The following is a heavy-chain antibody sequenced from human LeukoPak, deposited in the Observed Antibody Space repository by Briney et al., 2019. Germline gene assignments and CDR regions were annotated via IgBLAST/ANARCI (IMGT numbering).Heavy chain of an antibody. CDR3: ATHKSSSWRNNWFDP. CDR2: IIPIFGTA. Sequence: SVKVSCKASGGTFNTYAISWVRQAPGQGLEWMGGIIPIFGTANYAQKIQGRVTITTDESTSTAYMELSSLRSEDTAVYYCATHKSSSWRNNWFDPWGQGTLVTVSS. J-gene: IGHJ5*02. D-gene: IGHD6-13*01. CDR1: GGTFNTYA. V-gene: IGHV1-69*05.